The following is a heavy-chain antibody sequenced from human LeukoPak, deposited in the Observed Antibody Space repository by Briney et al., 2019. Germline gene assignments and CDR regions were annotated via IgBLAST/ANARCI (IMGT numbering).Heavy chain of an antibody. J-gene: IGHJ4*02. CDR2: IISIRGIA. CDR3: ARAKATAMVDY. D-gene: IGHD5-18*01. CDR1: GVTFSSYA. Sequence: EASVKLSCKASGVTFSSYAISWVRQTPGQGLEWMGRIISIRGIANYAQKFQSRVTITADKSTSTAYMELSSLRSEDTAVYYCARAKATAMVDYWCRGTLVIVAS. V-gene: IGHV1-69*04.